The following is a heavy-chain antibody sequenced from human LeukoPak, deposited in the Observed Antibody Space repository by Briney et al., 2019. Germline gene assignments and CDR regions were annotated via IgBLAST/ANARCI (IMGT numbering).Heavy chain of an antibody. Sequence: SETLSLTCTVSGGSISSHYWSWIRQPPGKGLEWIGYIYYSGSTNYNPSLKSRVTISVDTSKNQFSLKLSSVTAADTAVYYCARVSSDSSGENYFDYWGQGTLVTVSS. CDR1: GGSISSHY. CDR2: IYYSGST. J-gene: IGHJ4*02. V-gene: IGHV4-59*11. CDR3: ARVSSDSSGENYFDY. D-gene: IGHD3-22*01.